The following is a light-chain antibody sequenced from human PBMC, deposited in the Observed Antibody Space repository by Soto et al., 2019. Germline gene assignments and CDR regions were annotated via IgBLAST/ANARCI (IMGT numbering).Light chain of an antibody. CDR2: AAS. CDR3: QQYGSSPYT. Sequence: EIVLTQSPCTLSLSPGERAALSCRASQSVSSNYLAWYQQKPGQAPRLLISAASSRATGIPDRFSGSGSGTGFTLTISRLEPEDFAVYYCQQYGSSPYTFGQGTKVDIK. CDR1: QSVSSNY. V-gene: IGKV3-20*01. J-gene: IGKJ2*01.